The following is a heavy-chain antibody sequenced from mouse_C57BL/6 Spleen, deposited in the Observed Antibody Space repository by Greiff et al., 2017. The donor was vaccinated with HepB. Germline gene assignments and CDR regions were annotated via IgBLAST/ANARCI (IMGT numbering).Heavy chain of an antibody. V-gene: IGHV1-69*01. J-gene: IGHJ2*01. CDR3: AGGTGTGYFDY. CDR2: IDPSDSYT. D-gene: IGHD4-1*01. Sequence: QVQLKQPGAELVMPGASVKLSCKASGYTFTSYWMHWVKQRPGQGLEWIGEIDPSDSYTNYNQKFKGKSTLTVDKSSSTAYMQLSSLTSEDSAVYYCAGGTGTGYFDYWGQGTTLTVSS. CDR1: GYTFTSYW.